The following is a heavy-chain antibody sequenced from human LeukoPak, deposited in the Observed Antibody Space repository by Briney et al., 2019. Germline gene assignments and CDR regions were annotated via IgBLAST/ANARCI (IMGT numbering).Heavy chain of an antibody. V-gene: IGHV3-48*02. Sequence: GGSLRLSSAASGFTFSSYSMNWVRQAPGKGLEWVSYISSSSSTIYYADSVKGRFTISRDNAKNSLYLQMNSLGDEDTAVYYCARVTYSGSPPHWGQGTLVTVSS. J-gene: IGHJ4*02. CDR1: GFTFSSYS. D-gene: IGHD1-26*01. CDR2: ISSSSSTI. CDR3: ARVTYSGSPPH.